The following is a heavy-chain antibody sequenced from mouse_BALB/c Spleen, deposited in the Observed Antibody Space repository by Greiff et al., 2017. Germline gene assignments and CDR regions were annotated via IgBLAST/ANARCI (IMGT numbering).Heavy chain of an antibody. CDR2: ISNGGGST. D-gene: IGHD1-3*01. J-gene: IGHJ4*01. V-gene: IGHV5-12-2*01. Sequence: EVHLVESGGGLVQPGGSLKLSCAASGFTFSSYTMSWVRQTPEKRLEWVAYISNGGGSTYYPDTVKGRFTISRDNAKNTLYLQMSRLKSEDTAMYYCARKSKGGAMDYWGQGTAVTVSA. CDR3: ARKSKGGAMDY. CDR1: GFTFSSYT.